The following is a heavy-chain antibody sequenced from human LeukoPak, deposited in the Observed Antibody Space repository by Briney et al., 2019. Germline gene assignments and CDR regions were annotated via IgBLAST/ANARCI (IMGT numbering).Heavy chain of an antibody. J-gene: IGHJ3*02. Sequence: SETLSLTCAVSGGSISSSNWWSWVRQPPGKGLEWIGEIYHSGSTNYNPSLKSRVTISVDKSKNQFSLKLGSVTAADTAAYYCARDAIMVRGVIITRARAFDIWGQGTMVTVSS. CDR3: ARDAIMVRGVIITRARAFDI. CDR2: IYHSGST. CDR1: GGSISSSNW. D-gene: IGHD3-10*01. V-gene: IGHV4-4*02.